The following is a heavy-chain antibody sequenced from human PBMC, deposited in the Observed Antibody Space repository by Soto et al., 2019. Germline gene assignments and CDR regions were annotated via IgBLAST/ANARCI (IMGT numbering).Heavy chain of an antibody. D-gene: IGHD5-12*01. V-gene: IGHV1-2*04. CDR1: GYTFTGYY. Sequence: QVQLVQSGAEVKKPGASVKVSCKASGYTFTGYYMHWVRQAPGQGLEWMGWINPTSGGTHYAQKFQGWVTMTRDTSISTAYMELSRLRSDATAVYYCARGTPITYWYFDLWGRGTLVTVSS. CDR3: ARGTPITYWYFDL. CDR2: INPTSGGT. J-gene: IGHJ2*01.